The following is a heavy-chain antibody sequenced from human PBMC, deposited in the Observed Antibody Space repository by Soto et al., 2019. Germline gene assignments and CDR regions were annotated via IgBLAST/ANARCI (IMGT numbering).Heavy chain of an antibody. V-gene: IGHV4-39*01. CDR2: IYYSGST. CDR1: GGSISSSSYY. CDR3: ARGWLFYDY. J-gene: IGHJ4*02. Sequence: QLQLQESGPGLVKPSETLSLTCTVSGGSISSSSYYWGWIRQPPGKGLEWIGSIYYSGSTYYNPSLKSRVTIPVDTSKNQFPLKLSSVTAADTAVYYCARGWLFYDYWGQGTLVTVSS. D-gene: IGHD3-22*01.